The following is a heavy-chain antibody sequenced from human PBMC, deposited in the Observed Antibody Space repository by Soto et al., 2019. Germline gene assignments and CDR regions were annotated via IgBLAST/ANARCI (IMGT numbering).Heavy chain of an antibody. J-gene: IGHJ4*02. CDR2: IYPSDSDT. Sequence: PGESLKISCKGSGYNFAGYWIAWVRQMPGKGLELMGIIYPSDSDTRYRPSFQGQVTISADKSISSAYLQWSSLRASDTAMYYCARGGVSTRSLHYWYQGTSLTVSS. CDR1: GYNFAGYW. D-gene: IGHD1-1*01. V-gene: IGHV5-51*01. CDR3: ARGGVSTRSLHY.